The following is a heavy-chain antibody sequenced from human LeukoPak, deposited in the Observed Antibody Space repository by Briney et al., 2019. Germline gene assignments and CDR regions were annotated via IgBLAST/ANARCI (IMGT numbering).Heavy chain of an antibody. CDR3: ASVSGSYLGY. V-gene: IGHV3-48*03. D-gene: IGHD1-26*01. CDR2: ISSSGSTI. J-gene: IGHJ4*02. CDR1: GFTFSSYE. Sequence: GSLRLSCAASGFTFSSYEMNWVRQAPGKGLEWVSYISSSGSTIYYADSVKGRFTISRDNAKNSLYLQMNSLRAEDTAVHYCASVSGSYLGYWGQGTLVTVSS.